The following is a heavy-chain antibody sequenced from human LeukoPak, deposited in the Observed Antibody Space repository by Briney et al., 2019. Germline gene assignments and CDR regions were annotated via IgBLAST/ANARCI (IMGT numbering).Heavy chain of an antibody. V-gene: IGHV1-8*03. CDR1: GYTFTSYD. D-gene: IGHD2-2*01. CDR2: MNPNSGNT. Sequence: ASVKVSCKASGYTFTSYDINWVRQATGQGLEWMGWMNPNSGNTGYAHKFQGRVTITRNTSISTAYMELSSLRSEDAAVYYCARGRSTSDWFDPWGQGTLVTVSS. J-gene: IGHJ5*02. CDR3: ARGRSTSDWFDP.